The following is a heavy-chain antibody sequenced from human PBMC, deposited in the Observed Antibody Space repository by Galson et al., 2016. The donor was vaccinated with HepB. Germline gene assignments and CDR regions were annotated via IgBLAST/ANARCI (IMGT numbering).Heavy chain of an antibody. CDR1: GYTFTNYW. Sequence: QSGAEVKKPGESLKISCKGSGYTFTNYWIGWVRQMPGKGLEWMGIIYPGDSDTRYSPSFQGQVTISADKSISTAYLQWSSLRASDTAMYYCARSQQMVVMRASDAFDIWGRGTLVTVSS. CDR2: IYPGDSDT. V-gene: IGHV5-51*01. D-gene: IGHD6-13*01. CDR3: ARSQQMVVMRASDAFDI. J-gene: IGHJ3*02.